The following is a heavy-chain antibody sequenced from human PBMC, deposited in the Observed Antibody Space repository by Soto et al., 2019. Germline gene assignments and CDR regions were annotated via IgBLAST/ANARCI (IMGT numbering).Heavy chain of an antibody. CDR1: GGSMSSNY. CDR2: VYNSGST. CDR3: ARYRREAVAGYTLDN. Sequence: SETLSLTCTVSGGSMSSNYWTWIRQPPGKGLEWIGYVYNSGSTNYNPSLKSRVTISEDTSKSQFSLKVNSMTAADTAAYYCARYRREAVAGYTLDNWGQGILVTVSS. V-gene: IGHV4-59*01. D-gene: IGHD6-13*01. J-gene: IGHJ4*02.